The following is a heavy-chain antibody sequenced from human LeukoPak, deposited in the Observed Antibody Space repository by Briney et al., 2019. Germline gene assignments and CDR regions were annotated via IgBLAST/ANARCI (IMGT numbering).Heavy chain of an antibody. Sequence: GGSLRLSCAASGFTFSSYAMNWVRQAPGKGLEWVSVISGSGGSTYYADSVKGRFTISRDNSKNTLFLHMSSLRAEDTAVYYCVKEGVVGSKRLDCWGQGTLVTVSS. V-gene: IGHV3-23*01. CDR3: VKEGVVGSKRLDC. D-gene: IGHD1-26*01. J-gene: IGHJ4*02. CDR1: GFTFSSYA. CDR2: ISGSGGST.